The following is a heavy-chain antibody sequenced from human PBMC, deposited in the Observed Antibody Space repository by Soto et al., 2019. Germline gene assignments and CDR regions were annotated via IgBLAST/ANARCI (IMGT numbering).Heavy chain of an antibody. CDR1: GFTFSSYS. J-gene: IGHJ4*02. Sequence: GGSLRLSCAASGFTFSSYSMSWVRQAPGKGLEWVSAISGSGGSTYYADSVKGRFTISRDNSKNTLYLQMNSLRAEDTAVYYCAKDGYSITRNKPQDYWGQGTLVNVSS. CDR2: ISGSGGST. D-gene: IGHD2-2*01. CDR3: AKDGYSITRNKPQDY. V-gene: IGHV3-23*01.